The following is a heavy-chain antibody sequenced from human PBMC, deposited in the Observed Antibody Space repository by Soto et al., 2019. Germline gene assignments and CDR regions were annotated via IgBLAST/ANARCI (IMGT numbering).Heavy chain of an antibody. D-gene: IGHD6-13*01. J-gene: IGHJ4*02. CDR2: MNPNSGNT. V-gene: IGHV1-8*01. CDR3: ARGISSSWYPYDY. CDR1: GYTFTSYD. Sequence: ASVKVSCKASGYTFTSYDINWVRQATGQGLEWMGWMNPNSGNTGYAQKFQGRVTTTRNTSISTAYMELSSLRSEDTAVYYCARGISSSWYPYDYWGQGTLVTVSS.